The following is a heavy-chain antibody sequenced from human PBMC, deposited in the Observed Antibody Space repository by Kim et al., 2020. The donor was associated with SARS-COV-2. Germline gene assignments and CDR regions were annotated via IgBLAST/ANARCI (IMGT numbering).Heavy chain of an antibody. V-gene: IGHV3-21*01. CDR3: ARDDRGYSYGYPFDY. D-gene: IGHD5-18*01. Sequence: AESVKGRFTLSRDNGKNSLYLQMNSLGAEDTAVYYCARDDRGYSYGYPFDYWGQGTLVTVSS. J-gene: IGHJ4*02.